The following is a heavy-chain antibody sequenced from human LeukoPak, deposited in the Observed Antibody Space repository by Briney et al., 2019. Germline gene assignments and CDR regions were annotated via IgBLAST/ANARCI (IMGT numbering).Heavy chain of an antibody. CDR1: GGSISSYY. J-gene: IGHJ6*02. CDR2: IYYSGST. Sequence: PSETLSLTCTGSGGSISSYYWSWIRQPPGKGLEWIGYIYYSGSTNYNPSLKSRVTISVDPSKNQFSLRLSSVTAADTAVYYCARVHDSLAYYYYGMDVWGQGTTVTVSS. V-gene: IGHV4-59*01. D-gene: IGHD3-22*01. CDR3: ARVHDSLAYYYYGMDV.